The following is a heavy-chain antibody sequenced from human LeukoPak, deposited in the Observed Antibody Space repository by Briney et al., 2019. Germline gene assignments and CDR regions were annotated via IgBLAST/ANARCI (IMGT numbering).Heavy chain of an antibody. V-gene: IGHV4-38-2*02. CDR2: FYHGGST. CDR1: GYSISTGYY. J-gene: IGHJ3*02. CDR3: ARGATLVAFDI. Sequence: PSETLSLTCTVSGYSISTGYYWDWIRRPPGKGLEWIGTFYHGGSTYYNPSLKSRVTISVDTSKNQFSLELSSVTAADTAVYYCARGATLVAFDIWGQGTMVTVSA. D-gene: IGHD2-15*01.